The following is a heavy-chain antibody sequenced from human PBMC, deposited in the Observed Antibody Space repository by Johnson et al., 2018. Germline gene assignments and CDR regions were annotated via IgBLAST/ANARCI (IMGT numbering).Heavy chain of an antibody. D-gene: IGHD5-18*01. CDR2: ISGGGGRT. Sequence: VQLVESGGDLVQPGGSLRLSCAASGFLFSSYAMSWVRQVPGKGLEWVSSISGGGGRTYYGDSVKGRFTISRDNSKNTLYLQMNSLRAEDEAVYYCAYLGGGYTYGSDSFDVWGQGTMVTVSS. V-gene: IGHV3-23*04. CDR1: GFLFSSYA. J-gene: IGHJ3*01. CDR3: AYLGGGYTYGSDSFDV.